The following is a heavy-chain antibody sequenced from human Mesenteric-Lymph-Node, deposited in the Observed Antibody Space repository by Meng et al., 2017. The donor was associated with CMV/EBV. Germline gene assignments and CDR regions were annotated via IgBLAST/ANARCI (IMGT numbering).Heavy chain of an antibody. J-gene: IGHJ6*02. Sequence: GGSLRLSCTASGFTFSSCGMNWVRQTPEKGLEWVSYISSSGDSKYYADSVKARFSISRDNVKNSLYLQMNGLRAEDTAVYYCAKEWELIYYGMDVWGQGTTVTVSS. V-gene: IGHV3-48*03. CDR2: ISSSGDSK. CDR3: AKEWELIYYGMDV. CDR1: GFTFSSCG. D-gene: IGHD1-26*01.